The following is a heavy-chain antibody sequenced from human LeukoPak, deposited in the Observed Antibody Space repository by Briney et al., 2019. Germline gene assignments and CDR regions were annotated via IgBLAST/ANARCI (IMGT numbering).Heavy chain of an antibody. Sequence: ASVKVSCKASGYTFTSYGISWVRQAPGQGLEWMGWISAYNGNTNYAQKLQGRVTMTTDTSTSTAYMELRSLRSDDTAVYYVARDRTPGMGGATYYWGQGTLVTVSS. J-gene: IGHJ4*02. V-gene: IGHV1-18*01. CDR2: ISAYNGNT. CDR1: GYTFTSYG. D-gene: IGHD1-26*01. CDR3: ARDRTPGMGGATYY.